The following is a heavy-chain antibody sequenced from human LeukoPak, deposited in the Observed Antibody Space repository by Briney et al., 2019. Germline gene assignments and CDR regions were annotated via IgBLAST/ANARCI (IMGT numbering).Heavy chain of an antibody. CDR1: GFTFSSYS. Sequence: GGSLRLSCAASGFTFSSYSMNWVRQAPGKGLEWVSYITSSSSRIYYADSVKGRFTISRDNAKNSLYLQMNSLRAEDTAVYYCARGSRFGVVERDAFDIWGQGTMVTVSS. D-gene: IGHD3-3*01. J-gene: IGHJ3*02. CDR3: ARGSRFGVVERDAFDI. V-gene: IGHV3-48*01. CDR2: ITSSSSRI.